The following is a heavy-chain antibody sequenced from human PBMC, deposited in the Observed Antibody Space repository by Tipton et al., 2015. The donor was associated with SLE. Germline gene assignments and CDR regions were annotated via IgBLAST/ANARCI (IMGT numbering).Heavy chain of an antibody. V-gene: IGHV3-49*04. CDR3: ARDEKSLNWNLYYYYYMDV. Sequence: SLRLSCTASGFTFGDYAMSWVRQAPGKGLEWVGFIRRKAYGGTTEYAASVKGRFTISRDDSKSIAYLQMNSLKTEDTAVYYCARDEKSLNWNLYYYYYMDVWGNGTTVTVSS. CDR1: GFTFGDYA. CDR2: IRRKAYGGTT. J-gene: IGHJ6*03. D-gene: IGHD1-20*01.